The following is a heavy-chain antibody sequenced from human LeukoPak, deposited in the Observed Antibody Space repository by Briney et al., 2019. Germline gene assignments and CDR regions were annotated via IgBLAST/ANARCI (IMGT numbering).Heavy chain of an antibody. Sequence: PGGSLRLSCAASGFTFDDYAMHWVRQAPGKGLVWVSRINSDGSSTSYADSVKGRFTISRDNAKNTLYLQMNSLRAEDTAVYYCAREGGVSDAFDIWGQGTMVTVSS. CDR2: INSDGSST. CDR3: AREGGVSDAFDI. J-gene: IGHJ3*02. V-gene: IGHV3-74*01. CDR1: GFTFDDYA. D-gene: IGHD1-26*01.